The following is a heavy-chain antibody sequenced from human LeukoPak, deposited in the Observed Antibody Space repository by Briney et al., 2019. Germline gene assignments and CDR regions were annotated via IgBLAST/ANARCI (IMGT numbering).Heavy chain of an antibody. CDR3: AKMAYYYDSSGYDDAFDI. Sequence: PGGSLRLSCAASGFTVSSNYMSWVRQAPGKGLEWVSVIYSGGSTYYADSVKGRFTISRDNSKNTLYLQMNSLRAEDTAVYYCAKMAYYYDSSGYDDAFDIWGQGTMVTVSS. D-gene: IGHD3-22*01. CDR1: GFTVSSNY. V-gene: IGHV3-53*01. CDR2: IYSGGST. J-gene: IGHJ3*02.